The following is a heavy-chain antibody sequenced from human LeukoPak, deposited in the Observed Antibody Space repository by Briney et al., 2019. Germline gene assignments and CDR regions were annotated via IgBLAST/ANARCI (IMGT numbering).Heavy chain of an antibody. Sequence: ASVKVSCKASGYTFTGYYMHWVRQAPGQGLEWMGWINPNSGGTNYAQKLQGRVTMTTDTSTSTAYMELRSLRSDDTAVYYCARLDFWSGYYSDYWGQGTLVTVSS. CDR3: ARLDFWSGYYSDY. CDR1: GYTFTGYY. J-gene: IGHJ4*02. CDR2: INPNSGGT. V-gene: IGHV1-2*02. D-gene: IGHD3-3*01.